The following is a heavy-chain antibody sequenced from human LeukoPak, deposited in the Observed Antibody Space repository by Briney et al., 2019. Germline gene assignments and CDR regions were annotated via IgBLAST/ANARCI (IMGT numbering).Heavy chain of an antibody. CDR1: GGSISSGGYY. V-gene: IGHV4-30-2*01. Sequence: SETLSLTCTVSGGSISSGGYYWSWIRQPPGKGLEWIGYIYHSGSTYYNPSLKSRVTISVDRSKNQFSLKLSSVTAADTAVYYCARADWTSGSYFDPWGQGTLVTVSS. D-gene: IGHD1-26*01. J-gene: IGHJ5*02. CDR2: IYHSGST. CDR3: ARADWTSGSYFDP.